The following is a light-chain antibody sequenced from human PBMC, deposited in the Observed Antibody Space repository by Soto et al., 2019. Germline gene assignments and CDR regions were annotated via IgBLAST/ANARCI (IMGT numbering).Light chain of an antibody. V-gene: IGKV3-20*01. CDR1: QSVSSSY. Sequence: EIVLTQSPGTLSLSPGERATLSCRASQSVSSSYLAWYQQKPGQTPRLLIYGASNRATGIPDRFSGSGSGTDFTLTISRLEPEDFALYYCQQHDILPITFGQGTRLEI. CDR3: QQHDILPIT. J-gene: IGKJ5*01. CDR2: GAS.